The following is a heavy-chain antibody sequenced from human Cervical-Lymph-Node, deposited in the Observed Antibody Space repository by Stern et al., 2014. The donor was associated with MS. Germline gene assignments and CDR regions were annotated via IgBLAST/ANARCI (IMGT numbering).Heavy chain of an antibody. CDR2: ISGSGGRT. Sequence: EMQLVESGGDFVQPGGSLRLSCAASGFTFSTYAMSWVRQAPGKGLEWVSSISGSGGRTYSADSVKGRFTISRDNSKNTLHLQMNSLRADDTAVYYCAKDQAAHIAARLDYGMDVWGQGTTVTVSS. J-gene: IGHJ6*02. V-gene: IGHV3-23*04. D-gene: IGHD6-6*01. CDR3: AKDQAAHIAARLDYGMDV. CDR1: GFTFSTYA.